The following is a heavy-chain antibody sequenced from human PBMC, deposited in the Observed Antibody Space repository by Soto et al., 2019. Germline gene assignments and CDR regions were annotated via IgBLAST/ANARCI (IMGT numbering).Heavy chain of an antibody. Sequence: QVQLVQSGPEVKKSGASVKVSCTAHGYTFTNFAMQWVRQAPGQRPEWMGWINTAYGYTRYSQHFQGRVTFIRDTSARTVYMELSSLRSEDTAVYYCARSDNYFREFRNSSVYFYYGMDVWGQGTTVAVSS. CDR1: GYTFTNFA. V-gene: IGHV1-3*04. CDR3: ARSDNYFREFRNSSVYFYYGMDV. CDR2: INTAYGYT. J-gene: IGHJ6*02. D-gene: IGHD6-6*01.